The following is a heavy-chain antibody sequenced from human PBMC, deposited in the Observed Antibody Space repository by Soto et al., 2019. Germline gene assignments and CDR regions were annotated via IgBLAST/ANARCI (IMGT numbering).Heavy chain of an antibody. D-gene: IGHD2-21*02. CDR1: GFPFNNYA. Sequence: GGSLRLSCAASGFPFNNYAMHWVRQAPGKGLEWVAVIWHDGSNEHYADSVKGRFRIARDNSNNTLYLQMNRLRGEDTALYYCARDDVSMVTTLLDYWGLGTLVTVSS. CDR3: ARDDVSMVTTLLDY. J-gene: IGHJ4*02. CDR2: IWHDGSNE. V-gene: IGHV3-33*01.